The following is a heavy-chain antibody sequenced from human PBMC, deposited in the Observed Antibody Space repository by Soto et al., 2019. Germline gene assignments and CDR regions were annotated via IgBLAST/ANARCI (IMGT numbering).Heavy chain of an antibody. CDR2: MNPNSGNT. D-gene: IGHD3-3*01. CDR1: GYTFTSYD. CDR3: ARGGLRFLEWFGPAFDI. J-gene: IGHJ3*02. V-gene: IGHV1-8*01. Sequence: ASVKVSCKASGYTFTSYDINWARQATGQGLEWMGWMNPNSGNTGYAQKFQGRVTMTRNTSISTAYMELSSLRSEDTAVYYCARGGLRFLEWFGPAFDIWGQGTMVTVSS.